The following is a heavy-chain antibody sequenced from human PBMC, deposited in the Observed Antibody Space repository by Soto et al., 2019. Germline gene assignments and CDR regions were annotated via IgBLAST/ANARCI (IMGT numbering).Heavy chain of an antibody. D-gene: IGHD2-2*01. Sequence: SHTLSLTCAISGYSVASNSAAWNLIRQSPSRGLEWLGRTYYRSKWYNDYGVSVKSRITIEPDTSKNQFSLQLNSVTPEDTAVYYCARDWTSSHFDCWGQGTLVTVSS. J-gene: IGHJ4*02. CDR2: TYYRSKWYN. CDR1: GYSVASNSAA. V-gene: IGHV6-1*01. CDR3: ARDWTSSHFDC.